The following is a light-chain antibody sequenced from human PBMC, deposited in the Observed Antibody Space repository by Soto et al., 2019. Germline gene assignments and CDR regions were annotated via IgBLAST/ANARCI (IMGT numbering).Light chain of an antibody. CDR1: SSDVGGYNY. CDR3: SSYAASNNLGV. J-gene: IGLJ2*01. Sequence: QSVLTQPPSASGSPGQSVTISCIGTSSDVGGYNYVPWYQQHPGKAPKLMIYEVSKRPSGVPDRFSGSKSGNTASLTVSGLQAEDEADYYCSSYAASNNLGVFGGGTKVTVL. CDR2: EVS. V-gene: IGLV2-8*01.